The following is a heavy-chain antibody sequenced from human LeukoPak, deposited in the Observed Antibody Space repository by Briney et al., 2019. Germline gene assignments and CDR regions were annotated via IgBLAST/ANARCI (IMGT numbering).Heavy chain of an antibody. Sequence: AAAVEVSCKASGGTFNSYAISWVRQAPGQGLEWIGRIIPILGIANYAQKVHCRVTITAYKATSTAYMELSSMRSEDTSVYYCATPGIADAGTSGYHYGMDVWGQGTTVTVSS. CDR3: ATPGIADAGTSGYHYGMDV. CDR2: IIPILGIA. D-gene: IGHD6-13*01. CDR1: GGTFNSYA. J-gene: IGHJ6*02. V-gene: IGHV1-69*04.